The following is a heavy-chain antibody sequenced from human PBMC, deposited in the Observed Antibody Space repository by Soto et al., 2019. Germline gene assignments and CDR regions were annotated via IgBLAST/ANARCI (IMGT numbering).Heavy chain of an antibody. CDR3: ARVPAVGATTKLDY. D-gene: IGHD1-26*01. CDR1: GYTFTSYG. V-gene: IGHV1-18*01. Sequence: ASVKVSCKASGYTFTSYGMRWVRQAPGQGLEWMGWISAYNGNTNYAQKLQGRVTMTTDTSTSTAYMELRSLRSDDTAVYYCARVPAVGATTKLDYWGQGTLVTVSS. CDR2: ISAYNGNT. J-gene: IGHJ4*02.